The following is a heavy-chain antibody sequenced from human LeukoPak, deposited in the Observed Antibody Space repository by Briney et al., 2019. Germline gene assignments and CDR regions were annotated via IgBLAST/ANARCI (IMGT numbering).Heavy chain of an antibody. CDR2: VIPIFGTA. Sequence: SVKVSCKASGGTFSSYAISWVRQAPGQGLEWMGGVIPIFGTANYAQKFQGRVTITTDESTSTAYMELSSLRSEDTAVYYCARVVRSELASGYSSSSNYYYYYMDVWGKGTTVTVSS. V-gene: IGHV1-69*05. J-gene: IGHJ6*03. CDR3: ARVVRSELASGYSSSSNYYYYYMDV. D-gene: IGHD6-6*01. CDR1: GGTFSSYA.